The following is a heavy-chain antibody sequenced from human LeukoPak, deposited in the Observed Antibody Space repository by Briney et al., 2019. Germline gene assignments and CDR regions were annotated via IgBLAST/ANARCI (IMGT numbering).Heavy chain of an antibody. CDR3: ARDPDYSGFGDY. V-gene: IGHV3-30*01. Sequence: GGSLRLSCAASGFTFRSYAMHWVRQTPGKGLEWVAILSYDGSLETYADSVKGRFTSSRDNSKSTPFLQMDNLRAEDTATYYCARDPDYSGFGDYWGQGTLVTVSS. D-gene: IGHD3-10*01. J-gene: IGHJ4*02. CDR1: GFTFRSYA. CDR2: LSYDGSLE.